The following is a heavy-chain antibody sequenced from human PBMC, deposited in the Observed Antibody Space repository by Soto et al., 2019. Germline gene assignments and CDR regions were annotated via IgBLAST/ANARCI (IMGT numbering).Heavy chain of an antibody. J-gene: IGHJ5*02. CDR1: GGSFSGYY. CDR3: ARGLSYTRMLRGRFDP. Sequence: QVQLQQWGAGLLKPSETLSLTCAVYGGSFSGYYWSWIRQPPGKGLEWIGEINHSGSTNYNPSLKSQVTISVDTSKNQFSLKLSSVTAADTAVYYCARGLSYTRMLRGRFDPWGQGTLVTVSS. V-gene: IGHV4-34*01. CDR2: INHSGST. D-gene: IGHD3-10*01.